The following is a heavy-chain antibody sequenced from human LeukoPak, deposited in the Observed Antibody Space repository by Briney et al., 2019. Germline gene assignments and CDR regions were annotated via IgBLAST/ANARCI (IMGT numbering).Heavy chain of an antibody. D-gene: IGHD6-13*01. CDR1: GFTSSSYP. J-gene: IGHJ4*02. CDR2: IRYDGSNK. V-gene: IGHV3-30*02. CDR3: AKDHRSISWYYFDN. Sequence: GRSLRLSCAASGFTSSSYPMHWVRQAPDKGLEWGAFIRYDGSNKYYPDSVKGRFTISRDNSKNTLYLQMTRLTAEDTAMYYCAKDHRSISWYYFDNWGQGTLVTVSS.